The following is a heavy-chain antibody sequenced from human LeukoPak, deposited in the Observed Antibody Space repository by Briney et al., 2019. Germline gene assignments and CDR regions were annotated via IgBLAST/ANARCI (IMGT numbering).Heavy chain of an antibody. Sequence: GGSLRLSCVVSGFTFSSYAMSWVRQAPGKGLVWVSRINSDGSSTNYADSVRGRFTISKDNAKNTVYLQVNSLRVEDTAVYYCARGSGAYGDFDYWGQGTLVTVSS. CDR2: INSDGSST. D-gene: IGHD6-19*01. V-gene: IGHV3-74*01. CDR3: ARGSGAYGDFDY. CDR1: GFTFSSYA. J-gene: IGHJ4*02.